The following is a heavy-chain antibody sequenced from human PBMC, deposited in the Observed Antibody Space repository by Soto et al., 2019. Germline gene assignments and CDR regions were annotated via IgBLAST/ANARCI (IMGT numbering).Heavy chain of an antibody. CDR2: IYWDDDK. CDR3: AHDRELASPGWYGSDSFDS. D-gene: IGHD6-19*01. V-gene: IGHV2-5*02. Sequence: QITLKESGPTLVKPTQTLTLKCSFSGFSLTYSGVGVNWNRHPTGKALECHAVIYWDDDKRYSTSLKRRLSITKDTAKNQVVLTMTNMDPVDTATYYCAHDRELASPGWYGSDSFDSRGQGILVTVSA. J-gene: IGHJ4*02. CDR1: GFSLTYSGVG.